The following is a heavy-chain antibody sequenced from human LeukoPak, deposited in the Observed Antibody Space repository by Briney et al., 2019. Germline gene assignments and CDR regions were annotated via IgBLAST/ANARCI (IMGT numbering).Heavy chain of an antibody. CDR1: GGSISSSSYY. CDR3: ARHTLGTPPFDY. D-gene: IGHD1-1*01. Sequence: PSETLSLTCTVSGGSISSSSYYWGWIRQPPGKGLEWIGSIYYSGSTYYNPSLKSRVTISVDTSKNQFSLKLSSETAADTAVYYCARHTLGTPPFDYWGQGTLVTVSS. CDR2: IYYSGST. V-gene: IGHV4-39*01. J-gene: IGHJ4*02.